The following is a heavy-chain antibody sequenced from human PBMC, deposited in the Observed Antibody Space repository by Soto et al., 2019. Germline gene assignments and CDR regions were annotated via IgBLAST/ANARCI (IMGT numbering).Heavy chain of an antibody. Sequence: SETLSLTCAVYGGPFRGYYWSWIRQPPGKGLEWIGEINHSGSTNYNPSLKSRVTMSVDTSKNQFSLKLISVTAADTAVYYCARIYARYNSESGWGQGTLVT. V-gene: IGHV4-34*01. CDR1: GGPFRGYY. J-gene: IGHJ4*02. CDR3: ARIYARYNSESG. D-gene: IGHD5-18*01. CDR2: INHSGST.